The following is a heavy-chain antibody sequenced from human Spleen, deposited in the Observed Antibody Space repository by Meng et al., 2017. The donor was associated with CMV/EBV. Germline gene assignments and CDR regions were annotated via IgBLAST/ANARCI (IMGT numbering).Heavy chain of an antibody. J-gene: IGHJ5*02. D-gene: IGHD2-2*01. CDR1: GFTFSSYA. CDR2: ISGSGGNT. Sequence: GGSLRLSCAASGFTFSSYAMSWVRQAPGKGLEWVSAISGSGGNTYYADSVRGRFTISRDNAKNSLYLQMNSLRAEDTAVYYCARSPAASKGNWFDPWGQGTLVTVSS. V-gene: IGHV3-23*01. CDR3: ARSPAASKGNWFDP.